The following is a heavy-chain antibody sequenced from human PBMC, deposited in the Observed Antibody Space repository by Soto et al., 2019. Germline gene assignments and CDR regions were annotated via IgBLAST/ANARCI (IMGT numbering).Heavy chain of an antibody. Sequence: SVKVSCKASGGTFSSYAISWVRQAPGQGLEWMGGIIPIFGTANYAQKFQGRVTITADESTSTAYMELSSLRSEDTAVYYCARGGGIAAAGKLYYYYGMDVWGQGTTVTVSS. CDR2: IIPIFGTA. CDR1: GGTFSSYA. J-gene: IGHJ6*02. D-gene: IGHD6-13*01. V-gene: IGHV1-69*13. CDR3: ARGGGIAAAGKLYYYYGMDV.